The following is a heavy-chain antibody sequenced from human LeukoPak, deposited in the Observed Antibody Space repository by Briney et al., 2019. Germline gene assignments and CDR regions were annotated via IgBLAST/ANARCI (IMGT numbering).Heavy chain of an antibody. CDR1: GGSISSYY. Sequence: PSETLSLTCTVSGGSISSYYWSWIRQPAGKGLEWIGRIYTSGSTNYNPSLKSRVTISVDKSKNQFSLKLSSVTAADTAVYYCASLRTPGSGNKNRDYYYYMDVWGKGTTVTVPS. CDR3: ASLRTPGSGNKNRDYYYYMDV. D-gene: IGHD3-10*01. V-gene: IGHV4-4*07. CDR2: IYTSGST. J-gene: IGHJ6*03.